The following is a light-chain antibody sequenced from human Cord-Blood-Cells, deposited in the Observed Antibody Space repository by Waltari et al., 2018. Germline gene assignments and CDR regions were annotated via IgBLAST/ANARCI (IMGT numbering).Light chain of an antibody. J-gene: IGKJ2*01. V-gene: IGKV1-5*03. Sequence: DIQMTQSPSTLSASVGDRVTITCRASQSISSWLAWYQQKPGKAPKLLIYKASSLESGVPSRFIGSGSETEFTLTISSLQPDDFATYYCQQYNSYPYTFGQGTKLEIK. CDR2: KAS. CDR1: QSISSW. CDR3: QQYNSYPYT.